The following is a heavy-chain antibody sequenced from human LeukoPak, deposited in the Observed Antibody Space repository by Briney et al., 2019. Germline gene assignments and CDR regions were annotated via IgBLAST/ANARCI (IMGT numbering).Heavy chain of an antibody. V-gene: IGHV3-21*01. CDR2: ISSGSSNI. D-gene: IGHD3-10*01. CDR1: GFTFSTYS. J-gene: IGHJ4*02. CDR3: ASRGDSMEFDY. Sequence: GGPLRLSCAASGFTFSTYSMNWVRQAPGKGLEWVSSISSGSSNINYADSVKGRFTISRDNAKNSLYVQMNSLRVEDTAVYYCASRGDSMEFDYWGQGTLVTVSS.